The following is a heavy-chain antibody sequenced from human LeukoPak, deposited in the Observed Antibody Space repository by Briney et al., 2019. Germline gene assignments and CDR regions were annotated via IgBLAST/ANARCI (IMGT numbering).Heavy chain of an antibody. V-gene: IGHV3-15*01. CDR3: TTGSDSSGYYYDYYYYYYGMDV. J-gene: IGHJ6*02. Sequence: TGGSLRLSCAASGFTFSNAWMSWVRQAPGKGLEWVGRIKSKTDGGPTDYAAPVKGRFTISRDDSKNTLYLQMNSLKTEDTAVYYCTTGSDSSGYYYDYYYYYYGMDVWGQGTTVTVSS. D-gene: IGHD3-22*01. CDR2: IKSKTDGGPT. CDR1: GFTFSNAW.